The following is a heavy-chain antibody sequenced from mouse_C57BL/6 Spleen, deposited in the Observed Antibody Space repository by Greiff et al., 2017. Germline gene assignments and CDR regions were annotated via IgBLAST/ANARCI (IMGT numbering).Heavy chain of an antibody. Sequence: EVKVVESGGGLVQPKGSLKLSCAASGFTFNTYAMHWVRQAPGKGLEWVARIRSKSSNYATYYADSVKDRFTISRDDSQSMLYLQMNNLKTEDTAMYYCVRAGVYYGNYDYAMDYWGQGTSVTVSS. CDR2: IRSKSSNYAT. CDR3: VRAGVYYGNYDYAMDY. J-gene: IGHJ4*01. V-gene: IGHV10-3*01. D-gene: IGHD2-1*01. CDR1: GFTFNTYA.